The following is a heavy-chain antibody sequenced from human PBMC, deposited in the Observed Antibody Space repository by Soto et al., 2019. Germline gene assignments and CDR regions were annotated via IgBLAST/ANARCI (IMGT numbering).Heavy chain of an antibody. CDR1: GGSINYSY. J-gene: IGHJ5*02. V-gene: IGHV4-59*12. CDR2: ISYTGSA. D-gene: IGHD3-22*01. Sequence: SETLSLTCTVSGGSINYSYWTWIRQPPGKGLEWIGYISYTGSANYNASLKSRLTISVDTSKNQFSLKLSSVTAADTAVYYCARDRGGYYYDSSANWFDPWGQGTLVTVSS. CDR3: ARDRGGYYYDSSANWFDP.